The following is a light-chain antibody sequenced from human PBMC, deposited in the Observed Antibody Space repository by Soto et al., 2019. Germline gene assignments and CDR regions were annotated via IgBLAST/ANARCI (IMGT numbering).Light chain of an antibody. J-gene: IGKJ1*01. Sequence: DIQMTQSPSSLSASVGDRFTITCRASQSISSYLNWYQQKPGKAPNLLIYAASSLQSGVPSRFSGSGSGTDFTLTISSLQPEDFATYYCQQSYSTPRTFGQGTKGDIK. CDR2: AAS. V-gene: IGKV1-39*01. CDR3: QQSYSTPRT. CDR1: QSISSY.